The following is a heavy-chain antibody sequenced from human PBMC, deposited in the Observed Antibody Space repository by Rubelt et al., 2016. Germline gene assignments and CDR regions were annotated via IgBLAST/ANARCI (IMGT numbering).Heavy chain of an antibody. V-gene: IGHV4-31*03. D-gene: IGHD2/OR15-2a*01. CDR3: ARDSGSRIFDY. CDR1: GRSFSSGGYY. Sequence: QVQLQESGPGLVKPSQTLSLTCTVSGRSFSSGGYYWSWIRQHPGQGLEWIGYIYYSGSPYYNPAVKGRVTISLETSKSQFSLKLSSVTAADTAGYYCARDSGSRIFDYWGQGTLVTVSS. J-gene: IGHJ4*02. CDR2: IYYSGSP.